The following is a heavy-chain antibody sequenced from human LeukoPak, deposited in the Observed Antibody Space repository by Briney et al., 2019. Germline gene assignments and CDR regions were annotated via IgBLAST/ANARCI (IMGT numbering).Heavy chain of an antibody. Sequence: GASVKVSCEASGGTFSSYAISWVRQAPGQGLEWMGGIIPIFGTANYAQKFQGRVTITADESTSTAYMELSSLRSEDTAVYYCARGPPSPVTIFGVVNKIDYFDYWGQGTLVTVSS. D-gene: IGHD3-3*01. CDR2: IIPIFGTA. CDR3: ARGPPSPVTIFGVVNKIDYFDY. CDR1: GGTFSSYA. V-gene: IGHV1-69*13. J-gene: IGHJ4*02.